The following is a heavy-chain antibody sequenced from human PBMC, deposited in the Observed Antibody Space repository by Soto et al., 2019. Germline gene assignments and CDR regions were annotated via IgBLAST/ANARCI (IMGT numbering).Heavy chain of an antibody. CDR2: IWYDGSNK. J-gene: IGHJ6*02. Sequence: XGSLRLSCAASGFTFSSYGMHWVRQAPGKGLEWVAVIWYDGSNKYYADSVKGRFTISRDNSKNTLYLQMNSLRAEDTAVYYCARDLLPQAGYGMDVWGQGTTVTVSS. V-gene: IGHV3-33*01. CDR1: GFTFSSYG. CDR3: ARDLLPQAGYGMDV. D-gene: IGHD2-15*01.